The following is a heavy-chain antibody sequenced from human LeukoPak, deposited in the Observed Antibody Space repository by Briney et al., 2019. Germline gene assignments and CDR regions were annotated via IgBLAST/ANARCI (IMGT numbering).Heavy chain of an antibody. CDR3: ARRITMVRGVTTDNWFDP. V-gene: IGHV1-69*01. CDR2: IIPIFGTE. J-gene: IGHJ5*02. Sequence: ASVKVSCKASGGTFSSYAISWVRQAPGQGLEWMGGIIPIFGTENYAQKFQGRVTITADESTSTAYMELSSLRSEDTAVYYCARRITMVRGVTTDNWFDPWGQGTLVTVSS. D-gene: IGHD3-10*01. CDR1: GGTFSSYA.